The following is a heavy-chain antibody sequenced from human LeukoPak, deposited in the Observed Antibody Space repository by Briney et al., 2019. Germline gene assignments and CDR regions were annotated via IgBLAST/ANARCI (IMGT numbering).Heavy chain of an antibody. Sequence: GGSLRLSCAASGFTFSSYGMNWVRQAPGKGLEWISYISSSGDTKYYADSVKGRFTISRDNAKNSLYLQMNSLRAEDTAVYYCARVSMIRGVTSSFDPWGQGTLVTVSS. CDR2: ISSSGDTK. CDR3: ARVSMIRGVTSSFDP. J-gene: IGHJ5*02. V-gene: IGHV3-48*03. D-gene: IGHD3-10*01. CDR1: GFTFSSYG.